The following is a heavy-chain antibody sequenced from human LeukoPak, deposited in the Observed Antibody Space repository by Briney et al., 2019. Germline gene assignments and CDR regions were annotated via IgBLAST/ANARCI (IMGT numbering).Heavy chain of an antibody. CDR3: VRHCDYGSGSYYDYYYGMDV. V-gene: IGHV4-39*01. CDR1: GGSISSSSYY. CDR2: IYYSGST. J-gene: IGHJ6*02. Sequence: PSETLSLTCTVSGGSISSSSYYWGWIRQPPGKGLEWIGSIYYSGSTYYNPSLKSRVTISVDTSRNQFSLKLSSMTAADTAVYYCVRHCDYGSGSYYDYYYGMDVWGQGTTVSVSS. D-gene: IGHD3-10*01.